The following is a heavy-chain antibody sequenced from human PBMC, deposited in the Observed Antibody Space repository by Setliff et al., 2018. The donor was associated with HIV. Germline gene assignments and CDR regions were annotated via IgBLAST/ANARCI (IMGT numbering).Heavy chain of an antibody. CDR3: ARERVESSYYYYGMDV. D-gene: IGHD3-10*01. V-gene: IGHV3-11*04. Sequence: LSLTCAVYGGSFSDYYWNWVRQAPGKGLEWVSYISSSGGTINYADSVRGRFNISRDNAENSLYLEINNVRVEDTAIYFCARERVESSYYYYGMDVWGQGTTVTVSS. CDR2: ISSSGGTI. J-gene: IGHJ6*02. CDR1: GGSFSDYY.